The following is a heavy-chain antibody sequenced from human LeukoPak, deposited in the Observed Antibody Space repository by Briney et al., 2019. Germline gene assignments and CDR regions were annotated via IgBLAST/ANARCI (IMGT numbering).Heavy chain of an antibody. D-gene: IGHD6-13*01. Sequence: GGSLRLSCAASGFTFSDYYMSWIRQAQGKGLEWVSYISSSGSTIYYADSVKGRFTISRDNAKNSLYLQMNSLRAEDTAVYYCARDRELGGIADREYYMDVWGKGTTVTVSS. CDR1: GFTFSDYY. J-gene: IGHJ6*03. CDR3: ARDRELGGIADREYYMDV. CDR2: ISSSGSTI. V-gene: IGHV3-11*01.